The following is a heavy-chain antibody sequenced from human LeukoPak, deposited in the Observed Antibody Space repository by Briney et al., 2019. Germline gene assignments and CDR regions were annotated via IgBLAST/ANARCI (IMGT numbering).Heavy chain of an antibody. Sequence: PGGSLRLSCAASGLTLSNYAMTWVRHSPGGGLEGVSAIRSSGSGTWYAVSVEGRFTISRDNSKNTLYLQRDSLRAEDTATYYCAKDHNSCRGASCLLHQDWGQGTLVTVSS. CDR2: IRSSGSGT. D-gene: IGHD2-2*01. CDR3: AKDHNSCRGASCLLHQD. J-gene: IGHJ4*02. CDR1: GLTLSNYA. V-gene: IGHV3-23*01.